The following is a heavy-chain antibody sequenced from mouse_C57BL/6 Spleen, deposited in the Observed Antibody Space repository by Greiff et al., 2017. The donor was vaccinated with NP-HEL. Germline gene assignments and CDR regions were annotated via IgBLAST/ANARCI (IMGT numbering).Heavy chain of an antibody. J-gene: IGHJ2*01. Sequence: QVQLKQPGAELVKPGASVKLSCKASGYTFTSYWMHWVKQRPGQGLEWIGMIHPNSGSTNYNEKFKSKATLTVDKSSSTAYMQLSSLTSEDSAVYYCARQLYGYYFDYWGQGTTLTVSS. V-gene: IGHV1-64*01. CDR2: IHPNSGST. CDR3: ARQLYGYYFDY. D-gene: IGHD2-2*01. CDR1: GYTFTSYW.